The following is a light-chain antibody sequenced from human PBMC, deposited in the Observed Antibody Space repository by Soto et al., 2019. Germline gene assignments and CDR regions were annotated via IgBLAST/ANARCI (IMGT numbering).Light chain of an antibody. V-gene: IGLV2-18*02. CDR1: SSDVGSYNR. J-gene: IGLJ1*01. Sequence: QSALNQPPSVSGCPGQSVTISCPGNSSDVGSYNRVSWYQQSPGTAPKLMIYEVSNRPSGVPDRFSGSRSGNTASLTISGLQAEDEAHYYCGSFTSRNTYVFGTGTKVTVL. CDR2: EVS. CDR3: GSFTSRNTYV.